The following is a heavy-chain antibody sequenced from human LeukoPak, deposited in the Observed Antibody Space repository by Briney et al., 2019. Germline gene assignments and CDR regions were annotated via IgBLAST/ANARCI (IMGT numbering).Heavy chain of an antibody. CDR1: GFTFSSYG. J-gene: IGHJ4*02. CDR2: IRYDGSNK. D-gene: IGHD3-10*01. CDR3: AKDPDYYGSGSYPVDY. Sequence: GGSLRLSCAASGFTFSSYGMHWVRQAPGKGLEWVAFIRYDGSNKYYADSVKGRFTISRDNSKNTLYLQMNSLRAEDTAVYYCAKDPDYYGSGSYPVDYWGQGALVTVSS. V-gene: IGHV3-30*02.